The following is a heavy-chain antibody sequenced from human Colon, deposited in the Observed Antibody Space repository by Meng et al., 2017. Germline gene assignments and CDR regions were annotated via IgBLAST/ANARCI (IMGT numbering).Heavy chain of an antibody. CDR1: GYTFTDHY. CDR3: ARLGLGLGDVSNYRWFDY. D-gene: IGHD1-7*01. J-gene: IGHJ4*02. Sequence: ASVKVSCKTSGYTFTDHYVHWVRQAPGQGLEWMGWINPKSGDTNSAQNFQGRVTMTWDTSITTAYMEVNSLTSDDTAVYYCARLGLGLGDVSNYRWFDYWGQGTLVTVSS. V-gene: IGHV1-2*02. CDR2: INPKSGDT.